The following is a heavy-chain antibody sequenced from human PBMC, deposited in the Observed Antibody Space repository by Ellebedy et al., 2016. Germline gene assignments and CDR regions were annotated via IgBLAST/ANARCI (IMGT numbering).Heavy chain of an antibody. V-gene: IGHV4-59*08. J-gene: IGHJ4*02. CDR3: ARSDCGAHFDY. CDR2: MYYSGST. D-gene: IGHD4-17*01. Sequence: SETLSLXCTVSGGSISSYNWSWIRQPPGRGLDWIGYMYYSGSTNYNPSLKSRVTITVDTSKNQFSLKLSSVTAADTAGYYCARSDCGAHFDYWGQGTLVTVSS. CDR1: GGSISSYN.